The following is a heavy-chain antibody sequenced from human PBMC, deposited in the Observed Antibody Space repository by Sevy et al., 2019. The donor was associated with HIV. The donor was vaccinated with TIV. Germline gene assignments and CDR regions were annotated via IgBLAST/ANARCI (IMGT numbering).Heavy chain of an antibody. CDR1: GFTFRSDW. J-gene: IGHJ5*02. CDR3: LSEGGDWFDP. Sequence: GGSLRLSCAASGFTFRSDWRHWVRQAPGKGLVWVSRINRDGSSTAYADSVKGRFTISRDNAKNTLYLQMNSLRAEDTSVYYCLSEGGDWFDPWGQGTLVTVSS. CDR2: INRDGSST. D-gene: IGHD3-16*01. V-gene: IGHV3-74*01.